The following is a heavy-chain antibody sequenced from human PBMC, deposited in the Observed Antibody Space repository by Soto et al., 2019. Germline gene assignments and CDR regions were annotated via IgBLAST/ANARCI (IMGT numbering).Heavy chain of an antibody. V-gene: IGHV1-18*04. CDR2: ISAYNGNT. CDR1: GFTFRSYG. Sequence: ASVKVSCKASGFTFRSYGISWVRQAPGQGLEWMGWISAYNGNTNYAQKLQGRVTITADESTSTAYMELSSLRSEDTAVYYCARGYFDSWGQGTLVTVSS. CDR3: ARGYFDS. J-gene: IGHJ4*02.